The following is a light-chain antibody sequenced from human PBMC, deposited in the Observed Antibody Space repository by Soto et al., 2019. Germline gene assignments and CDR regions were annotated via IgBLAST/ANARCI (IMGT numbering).Light chain of an antibody. CDR1: QSLLHSNGYNY. CDR3: MQALQTPWT. Sequence: DIVMTQSPLSLSVTPGEAASISCRSSQSLLHSNGYNYLDWYLQKPGQSPQLLIYLGSNRASGVPDRFSGSGSCTDYTLKISRLEAEDVGVYYCMQALQTPWTFGQGTKVEIK. J-gene: IGKJ1*01. V-gene: IGKV2-28*01. CDR2: LGS.